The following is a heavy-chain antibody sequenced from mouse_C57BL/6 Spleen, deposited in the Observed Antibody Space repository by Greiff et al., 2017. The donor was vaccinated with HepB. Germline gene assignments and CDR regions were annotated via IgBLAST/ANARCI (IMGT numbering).Heavy chain of an antibody. V-gene: IGHV10-1*01. Sequence: EVQGVESGGGLVQPKGSLKLSCAASGFSFNTYAMNWVRQAPGKGLEWVARIRSKSTNYATYYADSVKDRFTISRDDSESMLYLQMNNLKTEDPAMYFCVGHPFRRYFDYWGQGTTFTVSS. CDR2: IRSKSTNYAT. CDR1: GFSFNTYA. J-gene: IGHJ2*01. CDR3: VGHPFRRYFDY.